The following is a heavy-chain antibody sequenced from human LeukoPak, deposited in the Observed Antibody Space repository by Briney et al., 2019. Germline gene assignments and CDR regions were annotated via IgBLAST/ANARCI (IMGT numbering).Heavy chain of an antibody. CDR3: AREALGYCSGGSCYSAGGYYGMDV. D-gene: IGHD2-15*01. V-gene: IGHV4-61*01. J-gene: IGHJ6*04. Sequence: PSETLSLTCTVSGGSVSSGSYYWSWIPQPSGKGLEWFGYIYYSGSTNYNPSLKSRATISVDTSKNQFSLKLSSVTAADTAVYYCAREALGYCSGGSCYSAGGYYGMDVWGKGTTVTVSS. CDR2: IYYSGST. CDR1: GGSVSSGSYY.